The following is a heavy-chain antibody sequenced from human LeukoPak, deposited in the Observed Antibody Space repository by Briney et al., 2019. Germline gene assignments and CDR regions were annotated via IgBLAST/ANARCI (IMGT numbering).Heavy chain of an antibody. Sequence: GGSLRLSCAASGFTFSSYAMSWVRQAPGKGLEWVSAISGSGGSTYYADSVKGRFTISRDNSKNTLYLQMNSLRAEGTAVYYCAKGQDTVAAIRGYYYYGMDVWGQGTTVTVSS. CDR2: ISGSGGST. J-gene: IGHJ6*02. CDR3: AKGQDTVAAIRGYYYYGMDV. CDR1: GFTFSSYA. V-gene: IGHV3-23*01. D-gene: IGHD2-21*02.